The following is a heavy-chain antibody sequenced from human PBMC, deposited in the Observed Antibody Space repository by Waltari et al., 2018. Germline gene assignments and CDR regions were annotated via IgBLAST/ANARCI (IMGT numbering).Heavy chain of an antibody. V-gene: IGHV3-7*01. CDR2: INQDGSEK. J-gene: IGHJ4*02. CDR3: TRGGDDSSWYWRN. Sequence: EVQLVESGGGWVQPGGSRELYWAAAGLTFGNNWMTWVRQAPGKGLEWVANINQDGSEKYSVESVKGRFTISRDNAKNSLYLQLNSLRADDTAVYYCTRGGDDSSWYWRNWGQGTLVTVSS. CDR1: GLTFGNNW. D-gene: IGHD6-13*01.